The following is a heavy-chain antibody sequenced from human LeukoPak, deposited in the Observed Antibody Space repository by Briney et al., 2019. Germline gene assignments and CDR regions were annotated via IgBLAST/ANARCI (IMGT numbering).Heavy chain of an antibody. CDR1: GFTFSSYW. Sequence: GGSLRLSCAASGFTFSSYWMSWVRQAPGKGLEWVANIKQDGSEKYYVDSVKGRFTISRDNAKNSLYLQMNGLRAEDTAVYYCARSLGYSGYDGDYYYGMDVWGQGTTVTVSS. CDR2: IKQDGSEK. J-gene: IGHJ6*02. V-gene: IGHV3-7*01. CDR3: ARSLGYSGYDGDYYYGMDV. D-gene: IGHD5-12*01.